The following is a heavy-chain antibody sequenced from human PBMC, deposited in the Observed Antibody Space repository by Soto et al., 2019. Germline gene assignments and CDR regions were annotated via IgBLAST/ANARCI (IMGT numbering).Heavy chain of an antibody. CDR1: GFTFSSYA. Sequence: GGSLRLSCAASGFTFSSYAMSWVRQAPGKGLEWVAVISDDGSNKYYADSVKGRFTIPRDNSKNTLYLQMNSLRAEDTAVYYCAREFPWGIVGATTWYYGMDVWGQGTTVTVSS. CDR2: ISDDGSNK. D-gene: IGHD1-26*01. V-gene: IGHV3-30-3*01. CDR3: AREFPWGIVGATTWYYGMDV. J-gene: IGHJ6*02.